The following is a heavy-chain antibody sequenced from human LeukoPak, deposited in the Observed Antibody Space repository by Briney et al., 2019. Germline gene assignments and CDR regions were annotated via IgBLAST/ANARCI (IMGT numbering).Heavy chain of an antibody. J-gene: IGHJ4*02. Sequence: GGSLRLSCATSGFTFSDYYMSWIRQAPGKGLEWVSYISISSNLKHYTDSEKGRFTISRDNAKNSLYLQVNSLRAEDTAVYYCARVGLLGYNANTLDYWGQGTLVTVSS. CDR2: ISISSNLK. CDR3: ARVGLLGYNANTLDY. D-gene: IGHD5-24*01. CDR1: GFTFSDYY. V-gene: IGHV3-11*01.